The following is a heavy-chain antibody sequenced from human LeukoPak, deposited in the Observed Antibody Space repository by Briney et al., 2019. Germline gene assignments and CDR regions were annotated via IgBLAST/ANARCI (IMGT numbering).Heavy chain of an antibody. CDR1: GGSINSTSYY. Sequence: SETLSLTCIVSGGSINSTSYYWGWIRQPPGKGLEWIGSIYYTGNTYYNPSLKSRVTISIDTSKNQFSLKLSSVTAADTAVYYCARQVFTGYSSSWYFDYWGQGTLVTVSS. J-gene: IGHJ4*02. CDR2: IYYTGNT. D-gene: IGHD6-13*01. V-gene: IGHV4-39*01. CDR3: ARQVFTGYSSSWYFDY.